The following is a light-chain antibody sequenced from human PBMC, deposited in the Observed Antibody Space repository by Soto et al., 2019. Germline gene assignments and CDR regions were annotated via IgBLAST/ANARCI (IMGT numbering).Light chain of an antibody. CDR3: PSYDSILSGYV. Sequence: QSVLTQPPSASGTPGQTVIISCSGSRSDIGSNSVNWYQHLPGTAPKLLIYNNNQRPSGVPDRFSGSQSGTSASLAISGLQSEDEADYYCPSYDSILSGYVCGTVTKATVL. V-gene: IGLV1-44*01. CDR2: NNN. CDR1: RSDIGSNS. J-gene: IGLJ1*01.